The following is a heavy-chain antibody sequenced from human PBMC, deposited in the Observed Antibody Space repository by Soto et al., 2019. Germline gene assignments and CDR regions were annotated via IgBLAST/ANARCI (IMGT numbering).Heavy chain of an antibody. Sequence: ASVKVSCKASGYTFTSNGISWVRQAPGQGLEWMGWVSAYNGNTNYAQKLQGRVTMTTDTSTSTAYMELRSLRSDDTAVYYCARDLAYCGGDCYPIDYWGQGTLVTVSS. CDR2: VSAYNGNT. CDR1: GYTFTSNG. CDR3: ARDLAYCGGDCYPIDY. V-gene: IGHV1-18*01. D-gene: IGHD2-21*02. J-gene: IGHJ4*02.